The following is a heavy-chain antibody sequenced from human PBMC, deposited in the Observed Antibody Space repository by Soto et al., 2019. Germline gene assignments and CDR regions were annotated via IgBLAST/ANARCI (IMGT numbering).Heavy chain of an antibody. V-gene: IGHV4-4*02. Sequence: QVQLQESGPGLVKPSGTLSLTCAVSSGSISSSNWWRWVRQPPGKGLEWIGEIYHSGSTNYNPSLKSRVTRSVDKSKNQCSLKLSSVTAADTAVYYCASRPTAGGSWSPVSGYSSGWYGTYFDYWGQGTLVTVSS. CDR1: SGSISSSNW. CDR3: ASRPTAGGSWSPVSGYSSGWYGTYFDY. D-gene: IGHD6-19*01. CDR2: IYHSGST. J-gene: IGHJ4*02.